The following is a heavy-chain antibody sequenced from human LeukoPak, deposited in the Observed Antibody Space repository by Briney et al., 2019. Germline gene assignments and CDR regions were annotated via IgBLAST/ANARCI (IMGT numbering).Heavy chain of an antibody. CDR2: INPNSGGT. CDR1: GYTFTGYY. V-gene: IGHV1-2*02. D-gene: IGHD1-26*01. Sequence: GASVKVSCKTFGYTFTGYYMHWVRQAPGQGLEWMGWINPNSGGTNYTQKFQGRVTMTSDTSITTAYMELSSLRSDDTAVYYCARVVGSVNSIRFDPWGQGTLVTVSS. CDR3: ARVVGSVNSIRFDP. J-gene: IGHJ5*02.